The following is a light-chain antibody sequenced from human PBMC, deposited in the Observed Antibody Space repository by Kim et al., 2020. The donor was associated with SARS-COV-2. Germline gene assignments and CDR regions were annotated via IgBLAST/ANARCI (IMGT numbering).Light chain of an antibody. V-gene: IGKV3-20*01. CDR1: DDGGNTF. CDR3: HHCSSWPVT. J-gene: IGKJ5*01. CDR2: GAS. Sequence: SPRESAATPSRASDDGGNTFLAWYQQRPGQAPRRLMFGASKRATGIPDRFTGSASGTDFTLTINRLEPEDFAMYYCHHCSSWPVTFGQGTRLEIK.